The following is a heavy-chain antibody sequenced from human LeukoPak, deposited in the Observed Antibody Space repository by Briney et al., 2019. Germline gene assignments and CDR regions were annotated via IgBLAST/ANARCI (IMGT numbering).Heavy chain of an antibody. Sequence: PGGSLRLSCAASGFTFSSYSMNWVRQAPGKGLEWVSSISSSSYIYYADSVKGRFTISRGNAKNSLYLQMNSLRAEDTAVYYCARALSTVTTFGGYWGQGTLVTVSS. CDR3: ARALSTVTTFGGY. CDR1: GFTFSSYS. CDR2: ISSSSYI. D-gene: IGHD4-17*01. J-gene: IGHJ4*02. V-gene: IGHV3-21*01.